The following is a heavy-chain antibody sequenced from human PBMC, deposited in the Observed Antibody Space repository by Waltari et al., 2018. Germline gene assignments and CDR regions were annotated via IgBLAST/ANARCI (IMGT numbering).Heavy chain of an antibody. CDR1: GGPFSSYA. CDR2: IIPIFGTA. Sequence: QVQLVQSGAEVKKPGSSVKVSCKASGGPFSSYAISWVRQAPGQGLEWMGGIIPIFGTANYAQKFQGRVTITADKSTSTAYMELSSLRSEDTAVYYCASTLYYYDSSGYYRDYWGQGTLVTVSS. D-gene: IGHD3-22*01. J-gene: IGHJ4*02. CDR3: ASTLYYYDSSGYYRDY. V-gene: IGHV1-69*14.